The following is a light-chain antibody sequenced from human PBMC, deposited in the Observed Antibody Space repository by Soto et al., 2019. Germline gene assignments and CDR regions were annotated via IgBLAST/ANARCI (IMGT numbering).Light chain of an antibody. CDR2: GAS. Sequence: ILMTQSPATLSVSPGERATLSCRAIQSVRTNLAWYQQEPGQAPRLLIYGASTRATGIPARCSGSVSGTEFSLTISSLPADEFAVYYCQQYINWPFTFGPGPKVDIK. CDR1: QSVRTN. J-gene: IGKJ3*01. V-gene: IGKV3-15*01. CDR3: QQYINWPFT.